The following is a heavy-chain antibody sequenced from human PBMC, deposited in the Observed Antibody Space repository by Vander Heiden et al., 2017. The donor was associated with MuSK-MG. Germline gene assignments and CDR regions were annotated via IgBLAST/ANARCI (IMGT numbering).Heavy chain of an antibody. Sequence: QVQLVQSGAEVKKPGASVKVSCTASGYTFTGYYMHWVRQAPGQGLEWMGWINPNSGGTNYAQKFQGRVTMTRDTSISTAYMELSRLRSDDTAVYYCARGEKQLGIAAAGTVDYWGQGTLVTVSS. CDR2: INPNSGGT. CDR1: GYTFTGYY. V-gene: IGHV1-2*02. J-gene: IGHJ4*02. D-gene: IGHD6-13*01. CDR3: ARGEKQLGIAAAGTVDY.